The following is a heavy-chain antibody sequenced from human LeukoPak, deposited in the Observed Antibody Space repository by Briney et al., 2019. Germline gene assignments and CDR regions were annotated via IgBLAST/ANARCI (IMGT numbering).Heavy chain of an antibody. CDR1: GFTFSSYG. V-gene: IGHV3-33*06. CDR3: AKGPAEYYYYYMDV. D-gene: IGHD2-2*01. J-gene: IGHJ6*03. Sequence: GGSLRLSCAASGFTFSSYGMHWVRQAPGKGLEWVAVIWYDGSNKYYADSVKGRFTISRDNSKNTLYLQMNSLRAEDTAVYYCAKGPAEYYYYYMDVWGKGTTVTVSS. CDR2: IWYDGSNK.